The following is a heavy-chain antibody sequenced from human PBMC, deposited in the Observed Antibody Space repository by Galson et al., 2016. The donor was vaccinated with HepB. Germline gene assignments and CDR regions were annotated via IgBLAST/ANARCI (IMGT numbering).Heavy chain of an antibody. CDR1: GFSLSTSGVG. CDR2: IYWTDEK. Sequence: PALVKPTQTLTLTCTFSGFSLSTSGVGVGWIRQPPGKALEWLALIYWTDEKNYRPSLKRRPTTTKDTSKNQVLLTMTNMDPVETATFYCAHRRTPIALGYNSPFDYWGQGTLVTVSS. J-gene: IGHJ4*02. CDR3: AHRRTPIALGYNSPFDY. V-gene: IGHV2-5*01. D-gene: IGHD6-19*01.